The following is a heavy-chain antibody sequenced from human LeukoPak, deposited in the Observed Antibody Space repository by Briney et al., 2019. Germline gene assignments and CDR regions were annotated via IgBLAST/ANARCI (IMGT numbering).Heavy chain of an antibody. V-gene: IGHV4-61*02. Sequence: SETLSLTCTVSGGSISSGSYYWSWIRQPAGKGLEYIGRIYTSGSTSYNPSLKSRVTISVDTSKNQFSLKLSSVTAAETAVYYCARDRLRWPKIDYWGQGTLVTVSS. CDR3: ARDRLRWPKIDY. CDR2: IYTSGST. J-gene: IGHJ4*02. D-gene: IGHD4-23*01. CDR1: GGSISSGSYY.